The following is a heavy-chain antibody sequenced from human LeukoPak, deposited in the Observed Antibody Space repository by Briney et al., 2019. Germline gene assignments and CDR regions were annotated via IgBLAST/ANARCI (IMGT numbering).Heavy chain of an antibody. CDR1: GYTFTGYY. D-gene: IGHD5-18*01. CDR2: INPNSGGT. Sequence: ASVKVSCKASGYTFTGYYMHWVRQAPGHGLEWMGWINPNSGGTNYAQKFQGWVTMTRDTSISTAYMELSRLRSDDTAVYYCARVKYSYGYGYYYGMDVWGQGTTVTVSS. J-gene: IGHJ6*02. CDR3: ARVKYSYGYGYYYGMDV. V-gene: IGHV1-2*04.